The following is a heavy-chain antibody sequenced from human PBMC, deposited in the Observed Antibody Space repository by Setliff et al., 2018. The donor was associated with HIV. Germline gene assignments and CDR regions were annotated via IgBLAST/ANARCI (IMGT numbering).Heavy chain of an antibody. J-gene: IGHJ4*02. CDR2: INSDGSST. D-gene: IGHD3-10*01. CDR3: ASIRVNGSTY. CDR1: GFTFSTYW. Sequence: PGGSLRLSCAASGFTFSTYWMNWVRQAPGKGLVWVSRINSDGSSTGHADSGKGRFTISRDNAKNTVYMQMNSLRAEATAVYYCASIRVNGSTYWCPGTPVTVSS. V-gene: IGHV3-74*01.